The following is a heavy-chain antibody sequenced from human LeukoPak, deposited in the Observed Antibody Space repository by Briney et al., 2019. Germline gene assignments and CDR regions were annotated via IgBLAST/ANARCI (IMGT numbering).Heavy chain of an antibody. CDR1: GFTFSSYG. Sequence: GGSLRLSCAASGFTFSSYGMSWVRQAPGKGLEWVSSISSSSRFIYYADSLKGRFTISRDNAKNSLYLQMNSLRAEDTAVYYCARDLIPAQKNWFDPWGQGTLVTVSS. CDR3: ARDLIPAQKNWFDP. J-gene: IGHJ5*02. V-gene: IGHV3-21*01. D-gene: IGHD2-2*01. CDR2: ISSSSRFI.